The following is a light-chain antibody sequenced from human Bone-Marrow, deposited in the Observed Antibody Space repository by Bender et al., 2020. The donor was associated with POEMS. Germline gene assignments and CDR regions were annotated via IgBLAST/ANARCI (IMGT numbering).Light chain of an antibody. V-gene: IGLV2-14*02. CDR3: AVWDDSLNGWV. Sequence: QSALTQPASVSGSPGQSITISCTGTSSDVGTYNLVSWYQQYPGKAPKLMISEVSKRPSGVSNRFSGSRSGTSASLAISGLQSEDEADYYCAVWDDSLNGWVFGGGTKLTVL. J-gene: IGLJ3*02. CDR1: SSDVGTYNL. CDR2: EVS.